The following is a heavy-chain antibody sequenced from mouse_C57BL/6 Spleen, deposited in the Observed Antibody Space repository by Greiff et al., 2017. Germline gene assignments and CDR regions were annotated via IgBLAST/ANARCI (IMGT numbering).Heavy chain of an antibody. CDR3: TRYGYDEGYAMDY. D-gene: IGHD2-2*01. Sequence: EVQGVESGGGLVQPGGSMKLSCAASGFTFSDAWMDWVRQSPEKGLEWVAEIRNKANNHATYYAESVKGRFTISRDDSKSSVYLQMNSLRAEDTGIYYCTRYGYDEGYAMDYWGQGTSVTVSS. CDR1: GFTFSDAW. J-gene: IGHJ4*01. CDR2: IRNKANNHAT. V-gene: IGHV6-6*01.